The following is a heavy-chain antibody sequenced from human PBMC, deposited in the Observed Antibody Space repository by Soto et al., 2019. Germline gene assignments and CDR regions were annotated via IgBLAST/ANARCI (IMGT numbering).Heavy chain of an antibody. CDR1: GGSISSYY. Sequence: SETLSLTWTVSGGSISSYYWIWIRQPPGKGLEWIGYIYYSGSTNYNPSLKSRVTISVDTSKNQFSLKLSSVTAADTAVYYCAFGSAWFDPWGQGTLVTVSS. J-gene: IGHJ5*02. V-gene: IGHV4-59*01. D-gene: IGHD3-10*01. CDR3: AFGSAWFDP. CDR2: IYYSGST.